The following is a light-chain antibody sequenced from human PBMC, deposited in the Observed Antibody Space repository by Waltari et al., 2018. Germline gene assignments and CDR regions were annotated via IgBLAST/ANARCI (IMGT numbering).Light chain of an antibody. CDR1: SSAFAVFNY. V-gene: IGLV2-14*01. Sequence: QSALTQSASVSGSPGQSSTISCTGTSSAFAVFNYVSWYQQHPGKAPQLMIYDVSKRPSGVSNRFSGSKSGNTASLTISGLQAEDEADYYCSSYTSTWVFGGGTKLTVL. CDR3: SSYTSTWV. J-gene: IGLJ3*02. CDR2: DVS.